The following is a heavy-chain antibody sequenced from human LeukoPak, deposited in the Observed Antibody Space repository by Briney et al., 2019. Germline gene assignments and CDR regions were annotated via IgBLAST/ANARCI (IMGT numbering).Heavy chain of an antibody. CDR3: ARDRVYSGYDSVYY. J-gene: IGHJ4*02. CDR1: GYTFTGYY. Sequence: GASVKVSCKASGYTFTGYYMHWVRQAPGQGLEWMGWINPNSGGTNYAQKFQGRVTMTRDTSISTAYMELSRLRSDDTAVYYCARDRVYSGYDSVYYWGQGTLVTVSS. V-gene: IGHV1-2*02. D-gene: IGHD5-12*01. CDR2: INPNSGGT.